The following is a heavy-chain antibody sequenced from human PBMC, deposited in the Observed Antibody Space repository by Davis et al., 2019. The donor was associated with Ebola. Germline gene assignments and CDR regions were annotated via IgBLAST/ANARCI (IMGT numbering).Heavy chain of an antibody. D-gene: IGHD5-24*01. J-gene: IGHJ4*02. V-gene: IGHV3-33*08. CDR2: IWYDGSNK. Sequence: PGGSLRLSCAASGFTFSSYGMHWVRQAPGKGLEWVAVIWYDGSNKYYADSVKGRFTISRDNSKNTLYLQMNSLRAEDTAVYYCARGGGDGYNWGYFDYWGQGTLVTVSS. CDR3: ARGGGDGYNWGYFDY. CDR1: GFTFSSYG.